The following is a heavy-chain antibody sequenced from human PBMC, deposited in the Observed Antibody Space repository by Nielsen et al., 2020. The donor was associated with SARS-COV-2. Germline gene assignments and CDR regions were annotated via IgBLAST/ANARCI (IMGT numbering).Heavy chain of an antibody. CDR2: INSDGSTT. V-gene: IGHV3-74*01. CDR1: EFTFSTYW. Sequence: GESLKISCAASEFTFSTYWMHWVRQAPGKGLVWISRINSDGSTTTYADSVQGRFTISRDNSKNTLYLQMNSLRAEDTAVYYCARDFGFSSGGDYWGQGTLVTVSS. D-gene: IGHD6-19*01. J-gene: IGHJ4*02. CDR3: ARDFGFSSGGDY.